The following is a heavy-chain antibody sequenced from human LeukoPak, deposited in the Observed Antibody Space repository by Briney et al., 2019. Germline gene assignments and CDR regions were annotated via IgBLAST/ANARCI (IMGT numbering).Heavy chain of an antibody. CDR2: IYTSGST. J-gene: IGHJ4*02. CDR3: ARSGITIFGVVLFDY. D-gene: IGHD3-3*01. V-gene: IGHV4-4*07. Sequence: PSETLSLTCTVSGGSISSYYWSWIRQPAGEGLEWIGRIYTSGSTNYNPSLKSRVTMSVDTSKNQFSLKLSSVTAADTAVYYCARSGITIFGVVLFDYWGQGTLVTVSS. CDR1: GGSISSYY.